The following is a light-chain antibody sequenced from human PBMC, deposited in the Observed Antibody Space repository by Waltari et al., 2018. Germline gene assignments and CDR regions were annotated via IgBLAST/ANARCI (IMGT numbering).Light chain of an antibody. CDR1: QSVFYSSNNKNY. Sequence: DIVMTQSPDSLAVSLGERATINCKSSQSVFYSSNNKNYLGWEQQKPGQPPKLLLYWASTREPGVPDRFSGSGSVTNFTLTITSLQAEDVALYYCQQYYSPPLTFGQGTKVEIK. J-gene: IGKJ1*01. V-gene: IGKV4-1*01. CDR2: WAS. CDR3: QQYYSPPLT.